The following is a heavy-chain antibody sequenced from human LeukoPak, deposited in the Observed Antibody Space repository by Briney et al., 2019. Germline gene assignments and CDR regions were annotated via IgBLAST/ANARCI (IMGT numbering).Heavy chain of an antibody. CDR2: INHSGST. D-gene: IGHD2-15*01. J-gene: IGHJ4*02. Sequence: SETLSLTCAVYGGSFSGYYWSWIRKPPGKGLEWIGEINHSGSTNYNPSLKSRVTISVDTSKNQFSLTLSSVTAADTAVYYCARDPDSYCSGGNCYSGFHYFDYWGQGTLVTVSS. CDR1: GGSFSGYY. V-gene: IGHV4-34*01. CDR3: ARDPDSYCSGGNCYSGFHYFDY.